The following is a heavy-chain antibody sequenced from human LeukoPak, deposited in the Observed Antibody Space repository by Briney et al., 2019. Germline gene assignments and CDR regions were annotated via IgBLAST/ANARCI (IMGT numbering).Heavy chain of an antibody. CDR1: GGTFSSYA. D-gene: IGHD6-13*01. CDR3: ARGGTLRAAAGNDY. J-gene: IGHJ4*02. CDR2: IIPIFGTA. Sequence: SVKVSRKASGGTFSSYAISWVRQAPGQGLEWMGGIIPIFGTANYAQKFQGRVTITADESTSTAYMELSSLRSEDTAVYYCARGGTLRAAAGNDYWGQGTLVTVSS. V-gene: IGHV1-69*01.